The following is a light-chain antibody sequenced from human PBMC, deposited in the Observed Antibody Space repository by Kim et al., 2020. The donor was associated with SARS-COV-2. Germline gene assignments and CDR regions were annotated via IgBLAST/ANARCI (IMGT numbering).Light chain of an antibody. CDR1: QGISSW. CDR2: AAS. J-gene: IGKJ1*01. V-gene: IGKV1D-16*01. Sequence: DIQMIQSPSSLSASIGDRVTITCRASQGISSWLAWYQQKPEKAPKCLIYAASSLQSGVPSRFSGSGSGTDFTLTISSLQPEDFATYYCQKYDSYPRTFGQGTRVEIK. CDR3: QKYDSYPRT.